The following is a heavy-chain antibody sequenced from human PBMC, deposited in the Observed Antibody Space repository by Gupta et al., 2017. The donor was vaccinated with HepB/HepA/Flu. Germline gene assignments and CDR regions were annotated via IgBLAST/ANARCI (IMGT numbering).Heavy chain of an antibody. CDR1: GYTFTNLD. CDR3: ARGVDAGVDV. V-gene: IGHV1-8*01. Sequence: QMQLVQSGAELKKPGAPVKVSCKASGYTFTNLDINWVRQAPGQGPEWMGWMSPNNGNTGYAQKFQDRVTMTRDTSISTAYMELSSLTAEDTAIYYCARGVDAGVDVWGQGTTVLVSS. J-gene: IGHJ6*02. D-gene: IGHD5-12*01. CDR2: MSPNNGNT.